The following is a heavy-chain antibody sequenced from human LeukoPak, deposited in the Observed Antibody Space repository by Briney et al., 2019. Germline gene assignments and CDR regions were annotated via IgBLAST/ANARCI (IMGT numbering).Heavy chain of an antibody. CDR1: GFTFSSYE. CDR2: ITNTGRTI. D-gene: IGHD3-3*01. V-gene: IGHV3-48*03. CDR3: TREEDFWSGPHGMDV. Sequence: PGGSLRLSCAASGFTFSSYEMNWVRQFPGRGLEWLSYITNTGRTIFYADSVKGRFTISRDNAKNLLYLQMNSLRAEDTAIYYCTREEDFWSGPHGMDVWGQGTTVTVSS. J-gene: IGHJ6*02.